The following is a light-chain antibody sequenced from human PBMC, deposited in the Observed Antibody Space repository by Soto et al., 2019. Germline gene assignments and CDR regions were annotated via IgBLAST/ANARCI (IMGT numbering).Light chain of an antibody. V-gene: IGKV1-5*03. CDR3: QQYNDNWT. CDR2: KAS. Sequence: DIQMTQSPSTLSASVGDRVTITCRASQTISSWLAWYQQKPGTAPNLLIYKASTLQSGVPSRFSGSGSGTEVTLTISSLQPDDSATYYCQQYNDNWTFGQGTKVDIK. CDR1: QTISSW. J-gene: IGKJ1*01.